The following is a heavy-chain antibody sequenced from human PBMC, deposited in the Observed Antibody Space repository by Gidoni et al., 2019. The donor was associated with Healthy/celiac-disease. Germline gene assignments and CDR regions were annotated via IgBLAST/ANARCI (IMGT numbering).Heavy chain of an antibody. CDR1: GYTFTSYG. CDR3: ARALPQYYYDSSGYPYYFDY. D-gene: IGHD3-22*01. CDR2: ISAYNGNT. Sequence: QVQLVQSGAEVKKPGASGKVSCKASGYTFTSYGIRWVRQAPGQGLEWMGWISAYNGNTNYAQKLQGRVTMTTDTSTSTAYMELRSLRSDDTAVYYCARALPQYYYDSSGYPYYFDYWGQGTWSPSPQ. V-gene: IGHV1-18*01. J-gene: IGHJ4*02.